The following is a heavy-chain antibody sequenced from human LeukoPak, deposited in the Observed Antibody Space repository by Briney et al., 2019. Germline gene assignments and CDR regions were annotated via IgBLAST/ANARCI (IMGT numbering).Heavy chain of an antibody. D-gene: IGHD3-10*01. J-gene: IGHJ4*02. CDR1: GFTVSSNY. CDR2: IYSGGST. V-gene: IGHV3-53*01. Sequence: PGGSLRLSCAASGFTVSSNYMSWVRQAPGKGLEWVSVIYSGGSTYYADSVKGRFTISRDNSKNTLYLQMNSLRAEDTAVYYCARADDYGSIYYWGQGALVTVSS. CDR3: ARADDYGSIYY.